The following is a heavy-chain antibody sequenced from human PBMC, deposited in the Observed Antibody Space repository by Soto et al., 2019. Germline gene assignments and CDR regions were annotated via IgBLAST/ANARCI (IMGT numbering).Heavy chain of an antibody. J-gene: IGHJ4*02. CDR3: ARFLIFSSSLDY. V-gene: IGHV4-31*03. D-gene: IGHD6-6*01. CDR1: GGSISSGGYY. Sequence: SETLSLTCTVSGGSISSGGYYWSWIRQHPGKGLEWIGYIYYSGSTYYNPSLKSRVTISVDTSKNQFSLKLSSVTAADTAVYYCARFLIFSSSLDYWGQGTLVTVSS. CDR2: IYYSGST.